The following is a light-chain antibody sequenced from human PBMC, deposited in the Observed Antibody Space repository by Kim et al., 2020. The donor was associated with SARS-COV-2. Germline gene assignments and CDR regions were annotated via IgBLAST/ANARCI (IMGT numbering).Light chain of an antibody. Sequence: ASVGDTFIITCRASQSLNDWLAWYQQKPGEAPKLLVYDVSNLESGVPSRFSGSGSGTEFTLTISRLQPDDFATYYCQQYFNYPLTFGPGTKVDIK. CDR1: QSLNDW. CDR2: DVS. V-gene: IGKV1-5*01. J-gene: IGKJ3*01. CDR3: QQYFNYPLT.